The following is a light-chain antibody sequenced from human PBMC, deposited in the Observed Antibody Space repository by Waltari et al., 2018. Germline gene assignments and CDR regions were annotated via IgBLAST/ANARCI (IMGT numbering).Light chain of an antibody. CDR2: TNN. J-gene: IGLJ3*02. CDR3: AAWDDSLNGWV. V-gene: IGLV1-44*01. Sequence: QSVLTQSPSASGTPGQRVTISCSGSSPNIGSNTVNWYKQVPGTAPKLLISTNNQRPSGVPDRFSGSKSGTSASRAISGLQSEDEADYFCAAWDDSLNGWVFGGGTKLSVL. CDR1: SPNIGSNT.